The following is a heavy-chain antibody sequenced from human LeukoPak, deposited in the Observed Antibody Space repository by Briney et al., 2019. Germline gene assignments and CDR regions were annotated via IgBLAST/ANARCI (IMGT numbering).Heavy chain of an antibody. D-gene: IGHD7-27*01. CDR2: IYYSGST. Sequence: PSETLSLTCTVSGGSISSYYWSWLRQPPGKGLEWIGYIYYSGSTNYNPSLKSRVTISVDTSKNQFSLKLSSVTAADTAVYYCARVSTDNNWGVTSYYMDAWGKGTTVTVSS. J-gene: IGHJ6*03. CDR3: ARVSTDNNWGVTSYYMDA. V-gene: IGHV4-59*01. CDR1: GGSISSYY.